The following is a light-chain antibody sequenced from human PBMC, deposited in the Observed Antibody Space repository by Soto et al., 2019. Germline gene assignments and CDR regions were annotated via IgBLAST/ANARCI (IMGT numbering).Light chain of an antibody. V-gene: IGKV3-20*01. Sequence: ENVLTQSPATPSVSPGVRATISCRASQSVSSTLAWNQQTPGQAPRLLIYGASSRATGIPDRFSGSGSGTDFTLTISSLEPEDFAVYYCQQYDTSPWTFGQGTKLDIK. J-gene: IGKJ1*01. CDR1: QSVSST. CDR3: QQYDTSPWT. CDR2: GAS.